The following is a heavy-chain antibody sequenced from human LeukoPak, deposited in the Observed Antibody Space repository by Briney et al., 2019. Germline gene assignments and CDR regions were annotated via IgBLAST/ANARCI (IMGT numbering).Heavy chain of an antibody. CDR1: GYTFTGYY. Sequence: GASVKVSCKASGYTFTGYYMHWVRQAPGQGREWMGWINPNSGGTNYAQKFQGRVTMTRDTSISTAYMELSRLRSDDTAVYYCARDTNYDSSGEDAFDIWGQGTMVTVSS. CDR2: INPNSGGT. CDR3: ARDTNYDSSGEDAFDI. D-gene: IGHD3-22*01. V-gene: IGHV1-2*02. J-gene: IGHJ3*02.